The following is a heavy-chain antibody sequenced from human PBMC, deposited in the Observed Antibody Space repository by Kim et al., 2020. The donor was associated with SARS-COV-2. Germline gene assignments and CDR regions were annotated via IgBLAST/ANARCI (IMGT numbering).Heavy chain of an antibody. CDR2: IYIVGTT. Sequence: GGSLILSCAVSGLAVSTNYMSWVRQAPGKGLEWVAIIYIVGTTYYTDYVHGRFTISRDNSKNTMSLQMNSLRVEDPAVSYCAVGVAGSYFD. V-gene: IGHV3-53*01. D-gene: IGHD6-19*01. CDR1: GLAVSTNY. J-gene: IGHJ4*01. CDR3: AVGVAGSYFD.